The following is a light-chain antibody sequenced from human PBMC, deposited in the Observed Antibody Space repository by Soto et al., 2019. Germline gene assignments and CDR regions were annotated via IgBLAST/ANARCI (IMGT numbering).Light chain of an antibody. CDR3: QQYYNWYT. V-gene: IGKV3-15*01. J-gene: IGKJ2*01. CDR2: GAS. Sequence: EIVMTQSPATLSVSPGERATLSCRASQSVSSNLAWYQQKPGQAPRLLIYGASTRATGIPARFSGSGSGTEFTLTISSLQSEDFAVYYCQQYYNWYTFGQGTKLEI. CDR1: QSVSSN.